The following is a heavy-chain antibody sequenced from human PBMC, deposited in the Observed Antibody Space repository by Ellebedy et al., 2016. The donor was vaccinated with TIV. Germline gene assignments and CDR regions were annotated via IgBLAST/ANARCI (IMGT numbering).Heavy chain of an antibody. Sequence: AASVKVSCKASTNTSTSHYIIRVRQAPGQGLEWMGWFSAYNGKTDYAPRVKDRRTMTTDTSTTTAYLELRSLESDDTAIYYCAAWTGWQPPPGYWGRGSLVTVSS. V-gene: IGHV1-18*01. D-gene: IGHD3/OR15-3a*01. CDR1: TNTSTSHY. CDR2: FSAYNGKT. J-gene: IGHJ4*02. CDR3: AAWTGWQPPPGY.